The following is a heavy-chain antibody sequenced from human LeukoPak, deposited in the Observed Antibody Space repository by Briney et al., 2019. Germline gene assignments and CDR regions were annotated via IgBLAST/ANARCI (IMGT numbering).Heavy chain of an antibody. CDR3: ASSNYFDSSTYRFDY. CDR1: GGSISRGGYS. CDR2: IYHSGAT. D-gene: IGHD3-22*01. Sequence: SETLSLTCVVSGGSISRGGYSWSWIRQPPGKALEWIGHIYHSGATYYNPSLKSRVTMSVDRSMNEFSLKLTSVTAADTAAYYCASSNYFDSSTYRFDYWGQGTLVTVSS. J-gene: IGHJ4*02. V-gene: IGHV4-30-2*01.